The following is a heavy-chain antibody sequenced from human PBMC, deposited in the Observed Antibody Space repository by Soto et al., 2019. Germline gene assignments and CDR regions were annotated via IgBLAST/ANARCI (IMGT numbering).Heavy chain of an antibody. CDR3: ARRGDSSGYYYGDAFDI. CDR1: GYSFTSYW. CDR2: IYPGDSDT. V-gene: IGHV5-51*03. D-gene: IGHD3-22*01. J-gene: IGHJ3*02. Sequence: EVQLVQSGAEVKKPGESLKISCKGSGYSFTSYWIGWVRQIPGKGLEWMGIIYPGDSDTRYSPSFQGQVTISADKSISTAYLQWSSLKASDTAMYYCARRGDSSGYYYGDAFDIWGQGTMVTVSS.